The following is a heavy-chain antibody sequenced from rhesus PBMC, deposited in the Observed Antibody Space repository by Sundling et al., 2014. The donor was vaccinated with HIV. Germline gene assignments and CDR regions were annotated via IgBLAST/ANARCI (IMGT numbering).Heavy chain of an antibody. CDR3: ARAPYFYDSGYRSYFFDY. D-gene: IGHD3-28*01. Sequence: QVQLVQSGAEVKKPGTSVKLSCKTSGYTFTDYHINWVRQAPGQVLEWMGWINPSNGNTGYEQKFQGRVTMTRDTSTSTAYMELNSLRSEDTAVYYCARAPYFYDSGYRSYFFDYWGQGVLVTDSS. CDR1: GYTFTDYH. J-gene: IGHJ4*01. CDR2: INPSNGNT. V-gene: IGHV1-200*01.